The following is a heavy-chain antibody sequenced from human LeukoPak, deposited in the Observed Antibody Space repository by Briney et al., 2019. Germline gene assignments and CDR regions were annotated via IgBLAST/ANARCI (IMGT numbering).Heavy chain of an antibody. D-gene: IGHD4-23*01. J-gene: IGHJ3*02. V-gene: IGHV4-39*07. CDR1: GGSIRNSAYY. Sequence: SETLSLTCSVSGGSIRNSAYYWGWIRQAPGKGLEWIGNIYYSGNTFYNPSLKSRVTISVDTSKNQFSLKLSSVTAADTAVYYCARDFPTTVVTDNAFDIWGQGTMVTVSS. CDR3: ARDFPTTVVTDNAFDI. CDR2: IYYSGNT.